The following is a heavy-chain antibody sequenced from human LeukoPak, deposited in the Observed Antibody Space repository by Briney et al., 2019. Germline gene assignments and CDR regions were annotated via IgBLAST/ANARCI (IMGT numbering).Heavy chain of an antibody. D-gene: IGHD1-26*01. CDR2: ISASGVMT. V-gene: IGHV3-23*01. CDR1: GFTFSSYE. CDR3: AKDRSIGTYYTFDH. Sequence: GGSLRLSCAASGFTFSSYEMNWVRQAPGKGLEWVSSISASGVMTYYADSVKGRFTVSRDNSKNSLYLQMSSLTAADTAVYYCAKDRSIGTYYTFDHWGQGTLVTVSS. J-gene: IGHJ4*02.